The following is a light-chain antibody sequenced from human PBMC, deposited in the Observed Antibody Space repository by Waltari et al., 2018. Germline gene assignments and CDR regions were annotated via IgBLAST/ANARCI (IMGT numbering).Light chain of an antibody. V-gene: IGLV2-11*01. CDR2: DVS. J-gene: IGLJ2*01. CDR1: SSDVGGYNY. Sequence: QSALTQPRSVSGSPGQSVTISCTGTSSDVGGYNYVSWYQHHPGKAPKLIIYDVSKRPSGVPDRFSGSKSGNTASLTISGLLAEDEADYYCCSYAGSYTFVVFGGGTKVTVL. CDR3: CSYAGSYTFVV.